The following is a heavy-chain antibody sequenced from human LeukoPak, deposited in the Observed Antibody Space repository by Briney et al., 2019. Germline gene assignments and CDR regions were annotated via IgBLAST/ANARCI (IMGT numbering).Heavy chain of an antibody. D-gene: IGHD4-17*01. CDR3: ARESTTVREIIFSAMCFDP. V-gene: IGHV1-2*02. CDR1: GFSFTGYT. CDR2: INPNSGGT. J-gene: IGHJ5*02. Sequence: VASLKLSCTASGFSFTGYTMHWVRQAPGKGLEWMAWINPNSGGTYYAHTFQGRFTMTRDKSINTVYLELSSLRSDDTAVYYCARESTTVREIIFSAMCFDPWGQGTLVTVSS.